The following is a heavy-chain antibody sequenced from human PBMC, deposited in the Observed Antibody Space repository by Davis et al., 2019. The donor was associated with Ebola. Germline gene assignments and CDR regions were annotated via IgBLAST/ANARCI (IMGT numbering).Heavy chain of an antibody. CDR2: IYYSGST. CDR3: ARDMGQQWLHGMDV. Sequence: MPGGSLRLSCTVSGGSISSSSYYWGWLRQPPGKGLEWIGSIYYSGSTYYNPSLKRRVTISVDTSKNQFSLKLSSVTAADTAVYYCARDMGQQWLHGMDVWGQGTTVTVSS. V-gene: IGHV4-39*07. D-gene: IGHD6-19*01. J-gene: IGHJ6*02. CDR1: GGSISSSSYY.